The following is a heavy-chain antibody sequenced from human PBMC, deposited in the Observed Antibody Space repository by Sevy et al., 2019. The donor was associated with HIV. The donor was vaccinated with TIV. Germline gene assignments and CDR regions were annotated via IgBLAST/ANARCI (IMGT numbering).Heavy chain of an antibody. CDR1: GGSISSGDYY. CDR3: AREVMGSGSWGDWFDP. J-gene: IGHJ5*02. Sequence: SETLSLTCTVSGGSISSGDYYWSWIRQPPGKGLEWIGYIYYSGSTYYNPSLKSRVTISVDTSKNQFSLKLSSVTAADMAVYYCAREVMGSGSWGDWFDPWGQGTLVTVSS. D-gene: IGHD3-10*01. V-gene: IGHV4-30-4*01. CDR2: IYYSGST.